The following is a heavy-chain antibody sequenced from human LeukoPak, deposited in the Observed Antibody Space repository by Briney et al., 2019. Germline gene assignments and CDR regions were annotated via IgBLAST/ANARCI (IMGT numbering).Heavy chain of an antibody. CDR1: GGSISSYH. V-gene: IGHV4-59*01. D-gene: IGHD3-3*01. Sequence: SSETLSLTCTVSGGSISSYHWSWIRQPPGKGLEWIGHIYYTGSTNYNPSLKSRVTISLDTSKNQFSLKLSSVTAADTAVYYCTRSLGVVIHGGMDVWGQGTTVTVSS. CDR3: TRSLGVVIHGGMDV. CDR2: IYYTGST. J-gene: IGHJ6*02.